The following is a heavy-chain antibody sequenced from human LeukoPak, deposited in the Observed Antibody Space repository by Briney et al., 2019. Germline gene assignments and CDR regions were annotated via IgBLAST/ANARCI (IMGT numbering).Heavy chain of an antibody. D-gene: IGHD2-15*01. J-gene: IGHJ4*02. CDR2: IRSKTSSYAT. CDR1: GFTFSGST. V-gene: IGHV3-73*01. CDR3: TVNYCSGGSCYML. Sequence: RGSLRLSCAASGFTFSGSTMHWVRQASGKVLEWVGRIRSKTSSYATAYTASVKGRFTISRDDSKNTAYLQMNSLKTEDTAVYYCTVNYCSGGSCYMLWGQGTLVTVSS.